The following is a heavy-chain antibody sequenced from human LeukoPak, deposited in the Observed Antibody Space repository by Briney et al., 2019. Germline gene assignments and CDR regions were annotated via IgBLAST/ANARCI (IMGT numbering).Heavy chain of an antibody. Sequence: SVKVSCKASGGTFSSYAISWVRQAPGQGLEWMGGIIPIFGTANYAQKFQGRVTITADESTSTAYMELSSLRSEDTAVYYCARDLGPYSQAHYYYYYYMDVWGKGTTVTVSS. J-gene: IGHJ6*03. V-gene: IGHV1-69*01. CDR2: IIPIFGTA. CDR3: ARDLGPYSQAHYYYYYYMDV. D-gene: IGHD2-21*01. CDR1: GGTFSSYA.